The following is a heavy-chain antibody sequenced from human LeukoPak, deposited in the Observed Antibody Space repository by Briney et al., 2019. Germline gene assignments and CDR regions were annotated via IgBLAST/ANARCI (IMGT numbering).Heavy chain of an antibody. D-gene: IGHD3-3*01. Sequence: SETLSLTCAVYGGSFSGYYWSWIRQPPGKGLEWIGEINHSGSTNYNPSLKSRVTVSVDTSKNQFSLKLSSVTAADTAVYYCARGSPMYYDFWSGYNHKHYFDYWGQGTLVTVSS. CDR3: ARGSPMYYDFWSGYNHKHYFDY. V-gene: IGHV4-34*01. CDR2: INHSGST. CDR1: GGSFSGYY. J-gene: IGHJ4*02.